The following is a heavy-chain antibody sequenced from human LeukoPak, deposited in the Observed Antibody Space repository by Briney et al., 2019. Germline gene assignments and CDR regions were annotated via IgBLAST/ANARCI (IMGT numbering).Heavy chain of an antibody. D-gene: IGHD6-13*01. Sequence: AGSLRLSCAASGFTVSSNYMSWIRQPPGKGLEWISFIYSGGSTYYADSVKGQFTISRDNAKNSLYLQMNSLRAEDTAVYYCARDIAAAGTNYYFDYWGQGTLVTVSS. V-gene: IGHV3-53*01. CDR1: GFTVSSNY. J-gene: IGHJ4*02. CDR2: IYSGGST. CDR3: ARDIAAAGTNYYFDY.